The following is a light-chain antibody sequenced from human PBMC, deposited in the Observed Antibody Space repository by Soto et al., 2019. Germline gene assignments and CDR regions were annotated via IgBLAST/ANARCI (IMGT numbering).Light chain of an antibody. CDR3: LQHNNYPWT. V-gene: IGKV1-17*01. CDR2: AAS. CDR1: QVITND. J-gene: IGKJ1*01. Sequence: DIQMTQSPSSLSASIGDRVTIPCLSSQVITNDLGWYQQKPGKAPKRLSYAASTVKSGVPSRFSGSGSRTEFTLTISSLQPENFANYDCLQHNNYPWTFVQGTKGEIK.